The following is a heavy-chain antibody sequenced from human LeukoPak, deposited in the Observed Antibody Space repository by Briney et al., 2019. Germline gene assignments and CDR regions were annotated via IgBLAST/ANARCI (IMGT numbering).Heavy chain of an antibody. CDR2: IYHSGST. CDR3: ARPGRVPAAIDY. V-gene: IGHV4-30-2*01. Sequence: PSETLSLTCTVSGGSISSGGYYWSWIRQPPGKGLEWIGYIYHSGSTYYNPSLKSRVTISVDRSKNQFSLKLSSMTAADTAVYYCARPGRVPAAIDYWGQGTLVTVSS. CDR1: GGSISSGGYY. J-gene: IGHJ4*02. D-gene: IGHD2-2*01.